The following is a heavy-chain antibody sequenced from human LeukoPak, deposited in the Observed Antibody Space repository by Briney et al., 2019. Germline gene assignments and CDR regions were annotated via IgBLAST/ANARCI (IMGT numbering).Heavy chain of an antibody. CDR3: ARSSSPHYYYYGMDV. D-gene: IGHD6-13*01. CDR2: ISSSGSTI. V-gene: IGHV3-11*01. Sequence: GGSLRLSCAASGLTFSDYYMSWIRQAPGKGLEWVSYISSSGSTIYYADSVKGRFTISRDNAKNSLYLQMNSLRAEDTAVYYCARSSSPHYYYYGMDVWGQGTTVTVSS. J-gene: IGHJ6*02. CDR1: GLTFSDYY.